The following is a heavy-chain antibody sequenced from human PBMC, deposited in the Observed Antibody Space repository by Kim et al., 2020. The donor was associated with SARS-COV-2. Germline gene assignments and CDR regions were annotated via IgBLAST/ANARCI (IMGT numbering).Heavy chain of an antibody. D-gene: IGHD6-13*01. CDR1: GFTFSDYY. CDR2: ISSSSYT. V-gene: IGHV3-11*06. J-gene: IGHJ6*02. CDR3: ARDPGYSSSWKYYYYGMDV. Sequence: GGSLRLSCAASGFTFSDYYMSWIRQAPGKGLEWVSYISSSSYTNYADSVKGRFTISRDNAKNSLYLQMNSLRAEDTAVYYCARDPGYSSSWKYYYYGMDVWGQGTTVTVSS.